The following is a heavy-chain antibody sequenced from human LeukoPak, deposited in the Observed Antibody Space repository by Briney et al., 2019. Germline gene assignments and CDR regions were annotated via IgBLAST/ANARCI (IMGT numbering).Heavy chain of an antibody. Sequence: GGSLRLSCSASRFTFNSYGMHWVRQAPGKGLEWVAFIRYDGSNKYYADSVKGRFTISRDNSLDTLYLQMNSLRAEDTALYYCAKDRGGSYDYFDYWGQGTLVTVSS. J-gene: IGHJ4*02. V-gene: IGHV3-30*02. D-gene: IGHD1-26*01. CDR1: RFTFNSYG. CDR2: IRYDGSNK. CDR3: AKDRGGSYDYFDY.